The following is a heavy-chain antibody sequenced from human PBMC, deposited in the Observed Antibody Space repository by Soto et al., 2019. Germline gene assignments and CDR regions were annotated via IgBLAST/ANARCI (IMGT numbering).Heavy chain of an antibody. CDR3: ARPTIPANMMAPLEY. J-gene: IGHJ4*02. CDR1: GGSIRSPTYY. Sequence: QLQLQESGPSVVKPAGTLSLTCNVSGGSIRSPTYYWGWVRQPPGKGLEWIGLVYHSGSTFYNPSLKSRLTLSVYKSNNQFSLSLRCPTVADTAVYFCARPTIPANMMAPLEYWGPGILVTVSS. V-gene: IGHV4-39*01. D-gene: IGHD1-1*01. CDR2: VYHSGST.